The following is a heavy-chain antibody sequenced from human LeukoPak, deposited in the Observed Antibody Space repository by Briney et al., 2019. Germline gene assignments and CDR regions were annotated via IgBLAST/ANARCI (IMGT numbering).Heavy chain of an antibody. J-gene: IGHJ4*02. V-gene: IGHV1-46*01. CDR3: AREQLGGTYYIDY. CDR1: GYTFINFY. CDR2: LSPSGGST. D-gene: IGHD6-6*01. Sequence: ASVLVTSKASGYTFINFYMHWVRQAPGQGLEWMGILSPSGGSTSYAQKFQGRVTMTRDTSTSTVYMELSSLRSDDTAVYYCAREQLGGTYYIDYWGQGTLVTVSS.